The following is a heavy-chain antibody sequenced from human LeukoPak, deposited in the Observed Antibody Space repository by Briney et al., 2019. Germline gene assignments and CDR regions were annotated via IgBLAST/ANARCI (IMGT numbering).Heavy chain of an antibody. CDR2: ISGSDGST. V-gene: IGHV3-23*01. CDR1: GFTFSSYA. CDR3: ATAESYMVRDFDY. J-gene: IGHJ4*02. D-gene: IGHD3-10*01. Sequence: PGGSLRLSCAASGFTFSSYAMSWVRQAPGKGLEWVSAISGSDGSTYYADSVKGRFTISRDNSKNTLYLQMNSLRAEDTAVYYCATAESYMVRDFDYWGQGTLVTVSS.